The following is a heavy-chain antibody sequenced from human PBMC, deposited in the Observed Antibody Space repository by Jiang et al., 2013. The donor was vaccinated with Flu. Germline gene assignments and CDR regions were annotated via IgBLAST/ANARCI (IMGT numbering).Heavy chain of an antibody. V-gene: IGHV4-31*03. J-gene: IGHJ5*02. CDR2: IYYSGST. Sequence: LLKPSQTLSLTCTVSGGSISSGGYYWSWIRQHPGKGLEWIGYIYYSGSTYYNPSLKSRVTISVDTSKNQFSLKLSSVTAADTAVYYCARDAGGTAWFDPWGQGTLVTVSS. CDR3: ARDAGGTAWFDP. D-gene: IGHD2-15*01. CDR1: GGSISSGGYY.